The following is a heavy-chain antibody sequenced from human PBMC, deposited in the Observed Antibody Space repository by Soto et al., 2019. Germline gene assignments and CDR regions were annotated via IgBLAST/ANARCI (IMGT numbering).Heavy chain of an antibody. CDR1: GFTFSSYA. CDR2: ISGSGGST. Sequence: HPGGSLRLSCAASGFTFSSYAMSWVRQAPGKGLEWVSAISGSGGSTYYADSVKGRFTISRDNSKNTLYLQMNSLRAEDTAVYYCAKVLWDSDYHHYLLAVCGQGSTVPVSS. D-gene: IGHD2-8*02. J-gene: IGHJ6*02. CDR3: AKVLWDSDYHHYLLAV. V-gene: IGHV3-23*01.